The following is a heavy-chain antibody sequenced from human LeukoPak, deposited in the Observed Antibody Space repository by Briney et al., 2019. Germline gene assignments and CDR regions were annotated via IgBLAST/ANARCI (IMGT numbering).Heavy chain of an antibody. CDR2: INPNSGGT. CDR1: GYTFTGYY. Sequence: ASVKVSCKASGYTFTGYYMHWVRQAPGQGLEWMGWINPNSGGTNYAQKFQGRVTMTRDTSISTAYMELSRLRSDDTAVYYCARDLGYSGTLPDYWGQGTLVTVPS. J-gene: IGHJ4*02. V-gene: IGHV1-2*02. D-gene: IGHD5-12*01. CDR3: ARDLGYSGTLPDY.